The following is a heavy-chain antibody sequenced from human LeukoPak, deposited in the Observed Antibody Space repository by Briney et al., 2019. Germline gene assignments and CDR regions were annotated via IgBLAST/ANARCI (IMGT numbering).Heavy chain of an antibody. J-gene: IGHJ4*02. CDR3: ARTFIAAAGSRRRGYYFDY. CDR2: INWNGGST. Sequence: GGSLRLSCAASGFTFDDYGMSWVRHAPGKGLEWVSGINWNGGSTGYADSVKGRFTISRDNAKNSLYLQMNSLRAEDTALYHCARTFIAAAGSRRRGYYFDYWGQGTLVTVSS. V-gene: IGHV3-20*01. CDR1: GFTFDDYG. D-gene: IGHD6-13*01.